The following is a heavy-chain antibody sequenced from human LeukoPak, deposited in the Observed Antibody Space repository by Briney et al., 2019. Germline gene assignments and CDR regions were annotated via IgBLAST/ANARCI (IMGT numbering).Heavy chain of an antibody. D-gene: IGHD3-22*01. Sequence: ASVKVSCEASGYTFTSYDINWVRQATGQGLEWMGWMNPNSGITGYAQKFQGRVTMTRDTSISTAYMELSSLKSEDTAVYYCARGLYYYDSNGRTPYDYWGQGTLVTVSS. V-gene: IGHV1-8*01. J-gene: IGHJ4*02. CDR1: GYTFTSYD. CDR2: MNPNSGIT. CDR3: ARGLYYYDSNGRTPYDY.